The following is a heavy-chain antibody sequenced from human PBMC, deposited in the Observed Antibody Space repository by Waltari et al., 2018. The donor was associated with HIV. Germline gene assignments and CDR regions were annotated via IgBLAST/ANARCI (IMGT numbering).Heavy chain of an antibody. D-gene: IGHD2-15*01. V-gene: IGHV3-48*01. CDR1: GFTFSDYS. J-gene: IGHJ6*02. CDR3: ARCETVVTPFINKYLGLDV. Sequence: EVQLVASVGKLVQPGGSLSLPCLASGFTFSDYSMTWVRQGPGKGLEWVAYISATGTTIFYANSVKGRFTVSRDNVENSLYLDMSSLRAEDTGDYYCARCETVVTPFINKYLGLDVWGPGTTVTVSS. CDR2: ISATGTTI.